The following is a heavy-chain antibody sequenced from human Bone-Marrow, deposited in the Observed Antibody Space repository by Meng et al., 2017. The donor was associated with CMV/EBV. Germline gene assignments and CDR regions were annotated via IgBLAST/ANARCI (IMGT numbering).Heavy chain of an antibody. CDR3: AKDNWNYDY. J-gene: IGHJ4*02. CDR1: GLTFSGST. Sequence: GGSLRLSCAASGLTFSGSTMQWVRQASGKGLEWVGHIRSKANSYATVYAASVKGRFTISRDDSKNTAYLQMNSLKTEDTAVYYCAKDNWNYDYWGQGKLVNVDS. V-gene: IGHV3-73*01. CDR2: IRSKANSYAT. D-gene: IGHD1-20*01.